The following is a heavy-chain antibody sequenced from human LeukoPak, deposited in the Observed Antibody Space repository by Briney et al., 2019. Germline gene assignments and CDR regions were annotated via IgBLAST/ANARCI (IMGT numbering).Heavy chain of an antibody. Sequence: GGSLRLSCAASGFTFSTYAMSWVRQAPGKGLEWVSLITGSGGSTYYIDSVKGRFTISRDNSKNTLYLQMNSLRAEDTAVYYCAKGVAPGGYWGQGTLVTVSS. CDR2: ITGSGGST. J-gene: IGHJ4*02. D-gene: IGHD2-21*01. V-gene: IGHV3-23*01. CDR3: AKGVAPGGY. CDR1: GFTFSTYA.